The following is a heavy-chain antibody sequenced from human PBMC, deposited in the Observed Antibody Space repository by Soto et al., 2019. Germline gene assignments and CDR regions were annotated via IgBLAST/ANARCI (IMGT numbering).Heavy chain of an antibody. J-gene: IGHJ1*01. CDR1: GFTFADYA. CDR2: INWNSGSI. V-gene: IGHV3-9*01. D-gene: IGHD6-13*01. CDR3: VKDESINWYSGHFRH. Sequence: EVQLVESGGGLVQPGRSLRLSCAASGFTFADYAMHWVRQVPGKGLEWVSGINWNSGSIGYGDSVKGRFAISRDNDKNSLHLQMNSLSAEDTAFYYCVKDESINWYSGHFRHWGQGTLVTVSS.